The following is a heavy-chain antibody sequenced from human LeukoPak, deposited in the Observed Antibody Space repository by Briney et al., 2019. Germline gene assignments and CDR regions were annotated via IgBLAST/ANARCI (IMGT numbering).Heavy chain of an antibody. CDR1: GVYISGHY. J-gene: IGHJ4*02. CDR3: AARLAAAGTIYFDF. Sequence: SETLSLTCTVSGVYISGHYCSWIRQPPGKGLEWIGYIDPSGTTDYNPSLRSRVTISLDTSNNQFSLKLTSVTAADTAVYYCAARLAAAGTIYFDFWGQGSLVTVSS. V-gene: IGHV4-59*11. CDR2: IDPSGTT. D-gene: IGHD6-13*01.